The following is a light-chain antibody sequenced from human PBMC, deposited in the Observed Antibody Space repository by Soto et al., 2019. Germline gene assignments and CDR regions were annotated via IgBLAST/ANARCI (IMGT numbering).Light chain of an antibody. CDR2: ANS. Sequence: QSVLTQPPSVSGAPGQGVTISCTGSSFNIGANYDVHWYQHLPGTGPKLLIYANSFRPSGVPDRVSASKSGSSASLAITGLQAADEADYYCQSYDARLSAYVFGTGTKLTVL. CDR3: QSYDARLSAYV. V-gene: IGLV1-40*01. CDR1: SFNIGANYD. J-gene: IGLJ1*01.